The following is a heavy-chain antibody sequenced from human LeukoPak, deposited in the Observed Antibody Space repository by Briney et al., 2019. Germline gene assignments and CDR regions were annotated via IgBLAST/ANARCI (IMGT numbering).Heavy chain of an antibody. D-gene: IGHD1-26*01. CDR1: GFTFSSYW. Sequence: PGGPLRLSCTASGFTFSSYWMSWVRQAPGKGLEWVANIKQDGSGKYYVDSVKGRFTISRDNAKNSLYLQMNSLRAEDTAVYYCATDRVGGSYNYWGQGTLVTVSS. CDR2: IKQDGSGK. J-gene: IGHJ4*02. V-gene: IGHV3-7*01. CDR3: ATDRVGGSYNY.